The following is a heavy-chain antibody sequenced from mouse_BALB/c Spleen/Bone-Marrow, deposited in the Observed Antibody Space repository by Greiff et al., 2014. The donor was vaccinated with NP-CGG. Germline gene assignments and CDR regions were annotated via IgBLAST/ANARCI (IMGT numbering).Heavy chain of an antibody. V-gene: IGHV5-4*02. Sequence: VQLKESGGGLVKPGGSLKLSCAASGFTFSDFYMFWFRQTPEKRLEWVATISNGGTYTYYPDSMKGRFTISRDNAKNNLYLQMSSLKSEDTAMYYCARSGERYGAMDYWGQGTSATVTS. CDR3: ARSGERYGAMDY. J-gene: IGHJ4*01. CDR2: ISNGGTYT. D-gene: IGHD1-1*02. CDR1: GFTFSDFY.